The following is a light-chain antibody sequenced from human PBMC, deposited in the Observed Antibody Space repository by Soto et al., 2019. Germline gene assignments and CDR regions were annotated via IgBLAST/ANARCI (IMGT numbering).Light chain of an antibody. CDR1: QVISTS. CDR2: AAS. CDR3: QQLFDSTIT. Sequence: GDSVTITCRASQVISTSLAWYQVKPGKAPKLLIYAASTLESGVPSRFSATVSGTEFSLTITRLQNEDFATYYCQQLFDSTITFGQGTRLEIK. J-gene: IGKJ5*01. V-gene: IGKV1-9*01.